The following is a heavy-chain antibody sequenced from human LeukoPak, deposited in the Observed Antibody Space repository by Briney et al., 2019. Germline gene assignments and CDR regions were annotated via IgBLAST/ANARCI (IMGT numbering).Heavy chain of an antibody. V-gene: IGHV1-69*05. Sequence: SAKVSCKASGGTFSSYAISWVRQAPGQGLEWMGGIIPIFGTANYAQKFQGRVTITTDESTSTAYMELSSLRSEDTAVYYCSRGSGGYSYGTHDYRGQGTLVTVSS. J-gene: IGHJ4*02. CDR1: GGTFSSYA. CDR3: SRGSGGYSYGTHDY. CDR2: IIPIFGTA. D-gene: IGHD5-18*01.